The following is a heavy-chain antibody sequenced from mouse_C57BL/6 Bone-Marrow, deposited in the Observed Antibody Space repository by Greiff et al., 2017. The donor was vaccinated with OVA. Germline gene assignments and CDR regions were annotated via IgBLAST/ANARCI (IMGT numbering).Heavy chain of an antibody. Sequence: QVQLQQPGAELVKPGASVKMSCKASGYTFTSYWITWEKQRPGQGLEWIGDIYPGSGSTNYNEKFKSKATLTVDTSSSTAYMQLSSLTSEDSAVYYCARGIYYYGSGGYFDVWGTGTTVTVSS. CDR3: ARGIYYYGSGGYFDV. J-gene: IGHJ1*03. CDR2: IYPGSGST. CDR1: GYTFTSYW. V-gene: IGHV1-55*01. D-gene: IGHD1-1*01.